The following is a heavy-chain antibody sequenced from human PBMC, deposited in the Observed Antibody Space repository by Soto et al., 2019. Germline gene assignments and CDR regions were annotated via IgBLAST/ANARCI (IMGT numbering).Heavy chain of an antibody. CDR2: IYSGGGT. CDR3: ARERHVVYGETAGWYYYYYYGMDV. V-gene: IGHV3-53*01. D-gene: IGHD2-8*02. J-gene: IGHJ6*02. Sequence: GGSLRLSCAASGFTVSNIFMTWVRQAPGKGLEWVSVIYSGGGTYYADSVKGRFTISRDNAKNMLYLQMNSLRAEDTAVYYCARERHVVYGETAGWYYYYYYGMDVWGQGTTVTVSS. CDR1: GFTVSNIF.